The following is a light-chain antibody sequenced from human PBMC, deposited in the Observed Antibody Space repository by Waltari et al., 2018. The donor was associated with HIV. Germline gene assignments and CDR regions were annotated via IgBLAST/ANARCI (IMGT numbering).Light chain of an antibody. Sequence: QSVLTQPPSASGTPGQRVTISCSGRSSNIGSNYVYWYQQLPGTAPKLLIYLSDQRPSGVPDRFSESKSGTSASLAISGLRSEDEAEYYCAAWDDSLSATVFGGGTKLTVL. CDR1: SSNIGSNY. V-gene: IGLV1-47*01. CDR2: LSD. CDR3: AAWDDSLSATV. J-gene: IGLJ2*01.